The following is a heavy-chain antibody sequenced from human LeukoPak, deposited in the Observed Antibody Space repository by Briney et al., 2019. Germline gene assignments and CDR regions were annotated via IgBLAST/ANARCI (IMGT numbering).Heavy chain of an antibody. CDR1: GVSFSGYY. CDR3: ARGCSRTSCYAQGDC. D-gene: IGHD2-2*01. J-gene: IGHJ4*02. CDR2: INHSGST. Sequence: SETLSLTCAVYGVSFSGYYWSWIRQPPGKGLEWIGEINHSGSTNYNPSLKSRVTISVDTSKNQFSMKLRSVTAAEAAVYYCARGCSRTSCYAQGDCWGQRTPVSAS. V-gene: IGHV4-34*01.